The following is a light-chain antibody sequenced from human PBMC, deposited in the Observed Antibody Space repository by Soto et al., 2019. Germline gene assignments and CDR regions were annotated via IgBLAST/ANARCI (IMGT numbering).Light chain of an antibody. CDR2: KAS. J-gene: IGKJ1*01. CDR1: QSMSGW. V-gene: IGKV1-5*03. CDR3: QQYNNYGSWT. Sequence: DIQMTQSPSTLSASIGDRVTITCRASQSMSGWLAWYQQKPGKAPKLLIYKASSLQSGVPSRFSGSGSGTEFTLTISSLQADDFATYYCQQYNNYGSWTFGQGTKLEIK.